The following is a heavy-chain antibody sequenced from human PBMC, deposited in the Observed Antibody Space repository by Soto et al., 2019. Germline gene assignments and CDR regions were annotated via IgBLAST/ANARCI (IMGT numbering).Heavy chain of an antibody. V-gene: IGHV3-23*01. CDR2: ISGSGAGT. CDR3: AKEALTVAGNNFDS. CDR1: GFTFTTYA. D-gene: IGHD6-19*01. J-gene: IGHJ4*02. Sequence: LLESGGGLVQPGGSLRLSCAASGFTFTTYAMGWVRQAPGTGLEWVSSISGSGAGTFYADSVKGRFTISRDNAKKMVYMQMNGLRADDTALYYCAKEALTVAGNNFDSWGQGTLVTVSS.